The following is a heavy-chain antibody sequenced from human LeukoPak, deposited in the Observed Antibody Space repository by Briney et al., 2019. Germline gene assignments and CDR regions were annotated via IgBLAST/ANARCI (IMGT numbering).Heavy chain of an antibody. CDR2: IYTRGST. CDR1: GGSISSYD. CDR3: AREWDYSGSYELSYYYYMDV. D-gene: IGHD1-26*01. J-gene: IGHJ6*03. Sequence: SSETLSLTCTVSGGSISSYDWSWFRQPAGKRLEWIGRIYTRGSTNYNPSLKSRVIMSVDTSKNQFSLKLSSVTAADTAVYYCAREWDYSGSYELSYYYYMDVWGKGTTVTISS. V-gene: IGHV4-4*07.